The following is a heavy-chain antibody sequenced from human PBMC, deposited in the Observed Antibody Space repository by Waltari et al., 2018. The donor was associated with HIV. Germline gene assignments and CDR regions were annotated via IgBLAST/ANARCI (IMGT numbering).Heavy chain of an antibody. D-gene: IGHD2-15*01. J-gene: IGHJ4*02. Sequence: QVQLVQSGAEVKKPGGSVTISCEASGYNFSSYGIHWVRQAPGQRLQWMAWVNPGNDNTKYTRIFQARVTVTRDTSANTAYMALRSLRYEDTGLYYCVRGPPCSGGSCYSLFDYWGQGTLVSVSS. CDR1: GYNFSSYG. CDR2: VNPGNDNT. V-gene: IGHV1-3*01. CDR3: VRGPPCSGGSCYSLFDY.